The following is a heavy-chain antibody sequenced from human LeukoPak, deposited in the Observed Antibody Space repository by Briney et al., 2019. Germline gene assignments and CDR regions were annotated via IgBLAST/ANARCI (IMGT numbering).Heavy chain of an antibody. D-gene: IGHD2-2*02. CDR1: GFTFSSYA. V-gene: IGHV3-23*01. CDR3: AKGFGVPAAIGGFDY. CDR2: ISGSGGST. Sequence: EGSLRLSCAASGFTFSSYAMSWVRQAPGKGLEWVSAISGSGGSTYYADSVKGRFTISRDNSKNTLYLQMNSLRAEDTAVYYCAKGFGVPAAIGGFDYWGQGTLVTVSS. J-gene: IGHJ4*02.